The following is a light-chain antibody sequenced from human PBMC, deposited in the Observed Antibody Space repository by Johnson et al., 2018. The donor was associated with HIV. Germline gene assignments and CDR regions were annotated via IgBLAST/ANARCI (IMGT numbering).Light chain of an antibody. V-gene: IGLV1-51*01. CDR1: SSNIGNNY. CDR3: GTWDSGLSAGV. J-gene: IGLJ1*01. CDR2: DHN. Sequence: QSVLTQPPSVSAAPGQKVTISCSGSSSNIGNNYVSWYQQLPGTAPKLLIYDHNKRPSGIPDRFSGSQSGTSATLGITGLRTGDEADYYCGTWDSGLSAGVFGTGTKVTVL.